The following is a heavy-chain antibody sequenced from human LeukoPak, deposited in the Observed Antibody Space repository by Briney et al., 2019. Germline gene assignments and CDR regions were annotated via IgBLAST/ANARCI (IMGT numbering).Heavy chain of an antibody. Sequence: SETLSLTCAVYGGSFSGYYWSWLRQPPGKGLEWIGEINHSGSTNYNPSLKSRVTISVDTSKNQFSLKLSSVTAADTAVYYCARGLWFDWLLYRPYYFDYWGQGTLVTVSS. V-gene: IGHV4-34*01. J-gene: IGHJ4*02. CDR2: INHSGST. D-gene: IGHD3-9*01. CDR3: ARGLWFDWLLYRPYYFDY. CDR1: GGSFSGYY.